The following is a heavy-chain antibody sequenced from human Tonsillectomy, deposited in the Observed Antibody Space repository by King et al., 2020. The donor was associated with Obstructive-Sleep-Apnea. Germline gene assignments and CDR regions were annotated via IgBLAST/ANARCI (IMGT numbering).Heavy chain of an antibody. D-gene: IGHD3-10*01. Sequence: VQLVESGGGLVQPGGSLRLSCVASGFTFSSYSMNWVRQAPGRGLEWVSYISSSSSTIYYADSVKGRFTISRDNAKNSLYLQMISLIAEDTAVYYCARGSPTLFDYWGQGTLVTVSS. CDR2: ISSSSSTI. CDR1: GFTFSSYS. CDR3: ARGSPTLFDY. V-gene: IGHV3-48*04. J-gene: IGHJ4*02.